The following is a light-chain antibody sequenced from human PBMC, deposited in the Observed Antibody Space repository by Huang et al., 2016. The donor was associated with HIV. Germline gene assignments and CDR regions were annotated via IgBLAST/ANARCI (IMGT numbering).Light chain of an antibody. J-gene: IGKJ1*01. CDR3: QQYSSYST. CDR1: QSINSW. V-gene: IGKV1-5*03. Sequence: DIQMAQSPPTLSASVGDRVTITCRASQSINSWLAWYQQKPGKAPKLLIDKASTLETGVPSRFSGSGSGTEFTLTLSSLQPDDFATYYCQQYSSYSTFGQGTKVEMK. CDR2: KAS.